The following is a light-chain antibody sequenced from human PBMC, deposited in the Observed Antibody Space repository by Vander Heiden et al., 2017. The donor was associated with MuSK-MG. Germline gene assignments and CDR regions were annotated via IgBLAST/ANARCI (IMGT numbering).Light chain of an antibody. V-gene: IGLV2-14*03. Sequence: QSALTQPASVSGSPGQSITISCAATSSDLGDYNYVSWYQHHPGRAPNLIIYDVSRRPSGVSNRFSGSKSSNTASLTIFGLKDEDDAYYYCSSYTSSNTLVFGGGTKLTVL. CDR1: SSDLGDYNY. CDR3: SSYTSSNTLV. J-gene: IGLJ2*01. CDR2: DVS.